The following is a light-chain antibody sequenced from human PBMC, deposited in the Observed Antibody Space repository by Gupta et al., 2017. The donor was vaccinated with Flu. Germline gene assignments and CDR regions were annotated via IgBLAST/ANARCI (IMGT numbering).Light chain of an antibody. Sequence: YNIGYKFVSWYQQLQGAAPKLLIYENNKRPSGIPGRFSGSKSGTSATLALTGLQTGDEAIYYCGAWDSTLSAGVFGGGTRLTVL. CDR2: ENN. CDR1: YNIGYKF. J-gene: IGLJ3*02. V-gene: IGLV1-51*02. CDR3: GAWDSTLSAGV.